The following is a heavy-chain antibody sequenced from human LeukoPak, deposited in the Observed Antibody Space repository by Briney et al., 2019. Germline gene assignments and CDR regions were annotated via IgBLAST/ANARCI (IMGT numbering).Heavy chain of an antibody. J-gene: IGHJ3*02. Sequence: GESLKISCKASGYSSSGYWIAWVRHTPGKGLEWMGSIFPGDSDTRYSPSLQGQVTISADTSRSTTYLQWNKMKASDSAMYFCARRAEDDALDIWGQGTKVPVSS. CDR1: GYSSSGYW. V-gene: IGHV5-51*01. CDR2: IFPGDSDT. CDR3: ARRAEDDALDI.